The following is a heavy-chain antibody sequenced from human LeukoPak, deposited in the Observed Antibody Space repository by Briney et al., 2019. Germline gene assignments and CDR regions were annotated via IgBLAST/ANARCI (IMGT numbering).Heavy chain of an antibody. CDR1: GFTFSSYE. V-gene: IGHV3-48*03. D-gene: IGHD5-24*01. CDR2: ISSIGSTI. CDR3: ARIRRDGYFDY. J-gene: IGHJ4*02. Sequence: GGSLRLSCAASGFTFSSYEMNWVRQAPGKGLEWVSYISSIGSTIYYADSVKGRFTISRDNAKNSLYLQMNSLRAEDTAVYYCARIRRDGYFDYWGQGTLVTVSS.